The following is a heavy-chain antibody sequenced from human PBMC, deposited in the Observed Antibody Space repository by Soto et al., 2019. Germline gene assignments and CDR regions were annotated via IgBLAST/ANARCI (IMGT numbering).Heavy chain of an antibody. CDR1: GFSFSDYT. V-gene: IGHV3-21*04. Sequence: PGGSLRLSCAASGFSFSDYTMNWFRQAPGKGLEWVSSITGSSDYTYYSGSVTGRFTISRDNANNSLFLQMNSLRADDTAVYYCAKVMVKNWFDPWGQGTLVTVSS. CDR2: ITGSSDYT. D-gene: IGHD5-18*01. CDR3: AKVMVKNWFDP. J-gene: IGHJ5*02.